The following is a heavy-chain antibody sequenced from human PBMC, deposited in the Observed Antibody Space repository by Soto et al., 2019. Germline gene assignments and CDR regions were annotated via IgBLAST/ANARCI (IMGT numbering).Heavy chain of an antibody. V-gene: IGHV3-21*01. CDR2: ISSSSSYI. D-gene: IGHD2-15*01. CDR1: GFTFSSYS. Sequence: EVQLVESGGGLVKPGGSLRLSCAASGFTFSSYSMNWVRQAPGKGLEWVSSISSSSSYIYYADSVKGRFTISRDNAKNSLYLQMNSLRAEDTAVYYCARGLGVYCSGGSCYSGGELDAFDIWGQGTMVTVSS. J-gene: IGHJ3*02. CDR3: ARGLGVYCSGGSCYSGGELDAFDI.